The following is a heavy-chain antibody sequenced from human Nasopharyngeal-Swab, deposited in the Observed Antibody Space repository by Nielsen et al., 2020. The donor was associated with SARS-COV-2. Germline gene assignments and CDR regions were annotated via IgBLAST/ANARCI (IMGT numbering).Heavy chain of an antibody. J-gene: IGHJ3*02. V-gene: IGHV3-33*01. Sequence: GESLKISCAASGFTFSSYGMHWVRQAPGKGLEWVAVIWYDGSNKFYADSVKGRFTISRDNSKNTLYLQMNSLRAEDTAVYYCASTIVGATLLGAFDIWGQGTMVTVSS. CDR2: IWYDGSNK. D-gene: IGHD1-26*01. CDR1: GFTFSSYG. CDR3: ASTIVGATLLGAFDI.